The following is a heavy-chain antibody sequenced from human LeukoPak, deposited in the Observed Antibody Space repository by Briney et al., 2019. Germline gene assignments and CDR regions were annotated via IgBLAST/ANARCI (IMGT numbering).Heavy chain of an antibody. Sequence: GGSLRLSCAASGFTFSTYSMNWVRQAPGKGLEWVSSISSSSSYIYYADSVKGRFTISRDNAKNSMSLQMNSLRAEDTAVYYCASHYYDSRHVWGQGSLVTVSS. CDR2: ISSSSSYI. D-gene: IGHD3-22*01. V-gene: IGHV3-21*01. CDR1: GFTFSTYS. J-gene: IGHJ4*02. CDR3: ASHYYDSRHV.